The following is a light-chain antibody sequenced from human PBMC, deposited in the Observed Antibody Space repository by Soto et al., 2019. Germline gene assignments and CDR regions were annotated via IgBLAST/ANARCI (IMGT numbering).Light chain of an antibody. Sequence: QSALTQPASVSGSPGQSITISCTGTSSDVGAYNYVSWYQQHPGKAPELMIYEVSNRPSGLSNRFSGSKSGNTASLTISGLQAEDEADYYCSSYTSSSTWVFGGGTKVTVL. J-gene: IGLJ3*02. CDR1: SSDVGAYNY. CDR3: SSYTSSSTWV. V-gene: IGLV2-14*01. CDR2: EVS.